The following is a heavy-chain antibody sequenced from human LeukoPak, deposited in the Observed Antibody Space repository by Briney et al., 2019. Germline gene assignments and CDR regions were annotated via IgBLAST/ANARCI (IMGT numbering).Heavy chain of an antibody. CDR3: ARDLYSTAAGTNWFDP. D-gene: IGHD6-13*01. Sequence: ASVKVSCKASDYTFSSYGISWVRQAPGQGLEWMGWISGYNGNTNYAQKLQGRVTMTTDTSTSTAYMELRSLRSDDTAVYYCARDLYSTAAGTNWFDPWGQGTLVTVSS. CDR2: ISGYNGNT. J-gene: IGHJ5*02. CDR1: DYTFSSYG. V-gene: IGHV1-18*01.